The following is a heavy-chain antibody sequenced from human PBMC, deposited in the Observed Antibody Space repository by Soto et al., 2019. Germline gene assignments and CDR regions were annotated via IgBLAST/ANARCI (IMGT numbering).Heavy chain of an antibody. CDR1: GGTFSSYG. Sequence: SVKVSCKASGGTFSSYGISWVRQAPGQGLEWMGGIIPIYGSASYSQSFQGRVTITADESTSTAYMELSSLRSDDTAVYYCARVVRGVGVVNFFGWFDPWGQGSLLTVSS. J-gene: IGHJ5*02. D-gene: IGHD3-3*01. CDR2: IIPIYGSA. V-gene: IGHV1-69*13. CDR3: ARVVRGVGVVNFFGWFDP.